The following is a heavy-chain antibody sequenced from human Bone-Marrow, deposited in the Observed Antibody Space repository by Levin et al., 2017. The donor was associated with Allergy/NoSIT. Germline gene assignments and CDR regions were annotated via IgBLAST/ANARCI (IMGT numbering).Heavy chain of an antibody. D-gene: IGHD2-21*02. V-gene: IGHV4-34*01. CDR1: GGSFSGYF. CDR2: INHVGST. Sequence: TSETLSLTCAVSGGSFSGYFSSWIRQTPGKGLEWIGEINHVGSTHYNPSLMGRVSMSLDTSKRQLFLRLSSLTAADTAVYYCARGLRVGTCSPLGVWGRGTLVSVSS. CDR3: ARGLRVGTCSPLGV. J-gene: IGHJ3*01.